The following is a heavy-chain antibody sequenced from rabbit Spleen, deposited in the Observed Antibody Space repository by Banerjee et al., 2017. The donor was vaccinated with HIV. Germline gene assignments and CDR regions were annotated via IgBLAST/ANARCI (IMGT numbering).Heavy chain of an antibody. J-gene: IGHJ4*01. Sequence: LEEARGGVLVQAGGFLIPSCTASGSSISSYYMNWVRQAPGKGLEWIGCIYSVSSVTTYATWGNRRFFISRETAQNTVSLEMTSLTAADTATYFCARDLVAIIGWNFNLWGPGTLVTVS. CDR3: ARDLVAIIGWNFNL. CDR1: GSSISSYY. CDR2: IYSVSSVTT. V-gene: IGHV1S40*01. D-gene: IGHD1-1*01.